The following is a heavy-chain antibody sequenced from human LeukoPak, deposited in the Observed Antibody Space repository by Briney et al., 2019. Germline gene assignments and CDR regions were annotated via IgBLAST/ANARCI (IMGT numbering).Heavy chain of an antibody. D-gene: IGHD2-2*01. CDR1: GGSISSHY. CDR3: ARGVGYCTTTDCYRFDF. V-gene: IGHV4-4*09. J-gene: IGHJ4*02. CDR2: IHTSGST. Sequence: PSETLSLTCTVSGGSISSHYWSWIRQPPGKGLEWVGYIHTSGSTNYNPSLKSRVTISLDTSKNQLSLRLRSVTAADRAVYYCARGVGYCTTTDCYRFDFWGQGTLVTVSS.